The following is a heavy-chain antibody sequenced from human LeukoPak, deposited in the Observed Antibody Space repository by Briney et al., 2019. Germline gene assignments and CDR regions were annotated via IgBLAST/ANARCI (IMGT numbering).Heavy chain of an antibody. V-gene: IGHV3-23*01. CDR2: FSGSGGST. CDR1: GFSFSSYA. CDR3: AKSGYNRFDY. J-gene: IGHJ4*02. D-gene: IGHD5-24*01. Sequence: GGSLRLSCAASGFSFSSYAMSWVRQAPGKGLEWVSSFSGSGGSTYYADSVKGRFTISRDNSKNTLYLQMVSLRAEDTAVYYCAKSGYNRFDYWGQGTLVTVSS.